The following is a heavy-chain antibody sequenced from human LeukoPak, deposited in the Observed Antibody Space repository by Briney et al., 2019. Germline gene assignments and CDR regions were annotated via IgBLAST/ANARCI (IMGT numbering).Heavy chain of an antibody. Sequence: GASVKVSCKASGYTFTGYYMHWLRQAPGQGLEWMGWINPNSGGTNYAQKFQGRVTMTRDTSISTAYMELSRLRSDDTAVYYCARGELIRSGSYRRWFDPWGQGPLVTVSS. CDR1: GYTFTGYY. V-gene: IGHV1-2*02. J-gene: IGHJ5*02. D-gene: IGHD1-26*01. CDR3: ARGELIRSGSYRRWFDP. CDR2: INPNSGGT.